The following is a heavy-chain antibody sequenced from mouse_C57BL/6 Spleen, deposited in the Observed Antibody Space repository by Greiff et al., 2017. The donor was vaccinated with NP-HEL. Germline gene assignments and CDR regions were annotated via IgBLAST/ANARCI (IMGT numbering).Heavy chain of an antibody. CDR1: GYTFTDYE. J-gene: IGHJ3*01. D-gene: IGHD1-1*02. CDR3: TRWGIMGNWFAY. Sequence: QVQLKQSGAELVRPGASVTLSCKASGYTFTDYEMPWVKQTPVHGLEWIGAIDPETGGTAYNQKFKGKAILTADKSSSTAYMELRSLTSEDSAVYYCTRWGIMGNWFAYWGQGTLVTVSA. CDR2: IDPETGGT. V-gene: IGHV1-15*01.